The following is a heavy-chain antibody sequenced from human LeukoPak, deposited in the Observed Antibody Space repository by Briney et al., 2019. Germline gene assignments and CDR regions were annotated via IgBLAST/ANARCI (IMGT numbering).Heavy chain of an antibody. CDR3: ARDHRLGWGSDFDY. Sequence: ASVKVSCKASGGTFSSYAISWVRQAPGQGLEWMGWINTNTGNPTYAQGFTGRFVFSLDTSVSTAYLQISSLKAEDTAVYYCARDHRLGWGSDFDYWGQGTLVTVSS. CDR1: GGTFSSYA. V-gene: IGHV7-4-1*02. D-gene: IGHD7-27*01. J-gene: IGHJ4*02. CDR2: INTNTGNP.